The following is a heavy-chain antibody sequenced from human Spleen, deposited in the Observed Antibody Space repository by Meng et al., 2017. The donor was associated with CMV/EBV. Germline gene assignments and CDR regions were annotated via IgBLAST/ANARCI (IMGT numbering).Heavy chain of an antibody. J-gene: IGHJ4*02. CDR1: GGTFSSYA. Sequence: KACGGTFSSYAISWVRQAHGQGLEWMGGIIPIFGTANYAQKFQGRVTITTDESTSTAYMELSSLRSEDTAVYYCARGDVDTARYYFDYWGQGTLVTVSS. D-gene: IGHD5-18*01. CDR3: ARGDVDTARYYFDY. V-gene: IGHV1-69*05. CDR2: IIPIFGTA.